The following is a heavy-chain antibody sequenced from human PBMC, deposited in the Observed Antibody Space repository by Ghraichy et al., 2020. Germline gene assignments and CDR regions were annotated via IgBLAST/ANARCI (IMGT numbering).Heavy chain of an antibody. J-gene: IGHJ4*02. CDR2: LSPSGKA. D-gene: IGHD1-14*01. V-gene: IGHV4-4*09. CDR3: ARLTGKSITSRAADF. Sequence: SQTLSLTCAVSGGSLLTHFWGWIRQPPGKGLEWVGHLSPSGKANSNPSLKSRVTMSLDSTKNLFSLNVAYVSAADTAVYYCARLTGKSITSRAADFWGQGALVTVSS. CDR1: GGSLLTHF.